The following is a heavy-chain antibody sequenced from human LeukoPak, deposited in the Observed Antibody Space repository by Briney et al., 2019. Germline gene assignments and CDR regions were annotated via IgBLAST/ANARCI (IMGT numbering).Heavy chain of an antibody. V-gene: IGHV5-10-1*04. CDR3: ARFGEGQCIDY. Sequence: RGESLKISCKGSGYSFTSHWISWVRQMPGKGLEWVGRIAPSDSYTNYSPSFQGQVTISADKSISTAYLQWSSLKASDTAMYYCARFGEGQCIDYWGQGTLVTVSS. D-gene: IGHD3-3*01. J-gene: IGHJ4*02. CDR2: IAPSDSYT. CDR1: GYSFTSHW.